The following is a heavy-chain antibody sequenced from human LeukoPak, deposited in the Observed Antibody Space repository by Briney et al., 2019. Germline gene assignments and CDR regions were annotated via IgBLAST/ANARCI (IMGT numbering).Heavy chain of an antibody. D-gene: IGHD1-14*01. CDR1: GFAVISND. CDR2: LYSDGNT. CDR3: ARGVEPLAANTLAY. J-gene: IGHJ4*02. V-gene: IGHV3-53*01. Sequence: GGSLRLSCAASGFAVISNDMTWVRQAPGKGLEWVSVLYSDGNTKYADSVQGRFTISRDNSKNTLYLEMNSLSPDDTAVYYCARGVEPLAANTLAYWGQGTLVTVSS.